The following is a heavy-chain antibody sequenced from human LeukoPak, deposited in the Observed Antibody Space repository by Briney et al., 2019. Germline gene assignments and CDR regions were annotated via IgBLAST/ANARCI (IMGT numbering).Heavy chain of an antibody. V-gene: IGHV3-21*01. CDR1: GFPFSGNA. CDR2: ISSTSYHI. D-gene: IGHD3-3*01. J-gene: IGHJ4*02. CDR3: ARTGTIFAEN. Sequence: GGSLRLSCAASGFPFSGNAMSWVRQVPGRGLEWVSSISSTSYHIYYADSVKGRFTISRDNAKNSLSLQMNSLRAEDTAVYYCARTGTIFAENWGQGTLVTVSS.